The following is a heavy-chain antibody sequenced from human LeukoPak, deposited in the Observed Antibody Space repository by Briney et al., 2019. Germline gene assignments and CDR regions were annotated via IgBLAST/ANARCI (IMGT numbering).Heavy chain of an antibody. CDR1: GYTFTSYY. J-gene: IGHJ2*01. CDR3: ARDRPTYYYDSSGYYWGYFDL. D-gene: IGHD3-22*01. V-gene: IGHV1-46*01. Sequence: ASVKVSCKASGYTFTSYYTHWVRQAPGQGLEWMGIINPSGGSTSYPQKFQGRVTMTRDTSTSTVYMELSSLRSEDTAVYYCARDRPTYYYDSSGYYWGYFDLWGRGTLVTVSS. CDR2: INPSGGST.